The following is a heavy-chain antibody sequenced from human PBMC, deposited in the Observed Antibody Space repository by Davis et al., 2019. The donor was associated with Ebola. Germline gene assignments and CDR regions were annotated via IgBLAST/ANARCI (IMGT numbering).Heavy chain of an antibody. CDR1: GFTFSNYA. CDR2: INWSGGSK. V-gene: IGHV3-9*01. D-gene: IGHD4-17*01. J-gene: IGHJ4*02. CDR3: TKGHYGDYDRPFDY. Sequence: GGSLKLSCAASGFTFSNYAMSWVRQAPGKGLEWVSGINWSGGSKGYVDSVKGRFTISRDNAKNSLSLQMNSLRAEDTAFYYCTKGHYGDYDRPFDYWGQGTLVTVSS.